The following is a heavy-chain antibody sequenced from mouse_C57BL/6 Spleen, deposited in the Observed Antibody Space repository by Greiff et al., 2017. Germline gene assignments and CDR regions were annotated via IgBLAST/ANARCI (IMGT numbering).Heavy chain of an antibody. CDR1: GYTFTEYT. CDR2: FYPGSGSI. J-gene: IGHJ3*01. Sequence: QVQLQQSGAELVKPGASVKLSCKASGYTFTEYTIHWVKQRSGQGLEWIGWFYPGSGSIKYNEKFKDKATLTADKSSSTVYMELSRLTSEDSAVYFCARHERGYGYDDGAWFAYWGQGTLVTVSA. V-gene: IGHV1-62-2*01. D-gene: IGHD2-2*01. CDR3: ARHERGYGYDDGAWFAY.